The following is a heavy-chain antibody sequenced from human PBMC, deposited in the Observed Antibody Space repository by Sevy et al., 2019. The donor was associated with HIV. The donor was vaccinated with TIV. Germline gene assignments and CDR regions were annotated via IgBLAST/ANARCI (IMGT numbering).Heavy chain of an antibody. CDR1: GYSVSDLS. J-gene: IGHJ3*02. CDR2: YDPEDGET. Sequence: ASVKVSCKVSGYSVSDLSIHWVRQAPGKGLEWMGGYDPEDGETIYAQKFQGRVTMTEDTSTDTAYMELSSLRSEDTAVYYCATSPDYYDSSRDAFDIWGQGTMDTVSS. D-gene: IGHD3-22*01. CDR3: ATSPDYYDSSRDAFDI. V-gene: IGHV1-24*01.